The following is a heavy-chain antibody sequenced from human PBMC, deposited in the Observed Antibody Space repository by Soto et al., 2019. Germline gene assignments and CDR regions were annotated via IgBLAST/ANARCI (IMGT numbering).Heavy chain of an antibody. D-gene: IGHD3-3*01. CDR3: AKEYDFWSGYPQYNWFDP. CDR2: ISGSGGST. V-gene: IGHV3-23*01. Sequence: GGSLRLSCAASGLTFSSYAMSWVRQAPGKGLEWVSAISGSGGSTYYADSVKGRFTISRDNSKNTLYLQMNSLRAEDTAVYYCAKEYDFWSGYPQYNWFDPWGQGTLVTVSS. J-gene: IGHJ5*02. CDR1: GLTFSSYA.